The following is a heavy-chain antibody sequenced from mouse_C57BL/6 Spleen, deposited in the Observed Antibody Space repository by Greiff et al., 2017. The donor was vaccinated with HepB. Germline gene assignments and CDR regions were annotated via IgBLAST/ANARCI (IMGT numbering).Heavy chain of an antibody. CDR2: ISYSGST. Sequence: EVKLLESGPGMVKPSQSLSLTCTVTGYSITSGYDWHWIRHFPGNKLEWMGYISYSGSTNYNPSLKSRISITHDTSKNHFFLKLNSVTTEDTATYYCAREKRDDGYPDWYFDVWGTGTTVTVSS. J-gene: IGHJ1*03. CDR1: GYSITSGYD. V-gene: IGHV3-1*01. D-gene: IGHD2-3*01. CDR3: AREKRDDGYPDWYFDV.